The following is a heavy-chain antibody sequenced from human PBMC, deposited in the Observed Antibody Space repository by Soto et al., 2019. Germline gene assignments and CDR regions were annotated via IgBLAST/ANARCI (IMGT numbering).Heavy chain of an antibody. Sequence: SVKVSCKASGGTFSSYAISWVRQAPGQGLEWMGGIIPIFGTANYAQKFQGRVTITADESTSTAYMELSSLRSEDTAVYYCAREPRGYSYGYGVFDYWGQGTLVTVSS. V-gene: IGHV1-69*13. J-gene: IGHJ4*02. CDR1: GGTFSSYA. D-gene: IGHD5-18*01. CDR2: IIPIFGTA. CDR3: AREPRGYSYGYGVFDY.